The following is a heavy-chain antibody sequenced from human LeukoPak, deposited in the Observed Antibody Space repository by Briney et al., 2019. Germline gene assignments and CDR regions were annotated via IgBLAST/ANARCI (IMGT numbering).Heavy chain of an antibody. CDR3: ASSDYGGNPANYYYYYMDV. CDR1: GGTFSSYA. D-gene: IGHD4-23*01. CDR2: IIPIFGTA. Sequence: SVKVSCKASGGTFSSYAISWVRQAPGQGLEWMGGIIPIFGTANYAQKFQGRVTITTDESTSTAYMELSSLRSEDTAVYYRASSDYGGNPANYYYYYMDVWGKGTTVTVSS. V-gene: IGHV1-69*05. J-gene: IGHJ6*03.